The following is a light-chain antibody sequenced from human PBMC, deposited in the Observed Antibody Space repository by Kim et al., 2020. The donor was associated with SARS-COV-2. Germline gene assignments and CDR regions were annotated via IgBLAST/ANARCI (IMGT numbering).Light chain of an antibody. J-gene: IGKJ2*03. Sequence: ASVGDRVTLTCRASQSIDTWLAWYQQKPGKAPKPLIYKASTLENGVPSRFSGSGSGTEFTLTISSLQPDDSATYYCQQYNSYSGYSFGQGTKLEI. CDR1: QSIDTW. V-gene: IGKV1-5*03. CDR2: KAS. CDR3: QQYNSYSGYS.